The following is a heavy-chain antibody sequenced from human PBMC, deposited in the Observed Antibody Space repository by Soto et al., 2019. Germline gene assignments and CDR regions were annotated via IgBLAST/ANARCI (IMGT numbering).Heavy chain of an antibody. D-gene: IGHD3-10*01. CDR3: AKNRQFRSYYESAGHYDN. Sequence: EVELLESGGGLVQPGGSPRLSCVASGFTFKNYGMRWIRQAPGKGLEWVSGISGSGGVTYYADSVKGRFTISRDNSKNTLYLQMNSLRAEDTAIYYCAKNRQFRSYYESAGHYDNWGQGTLVTVSS. CDR2: ISGSGGVT. CDR1: GFTFKNYG. V-gene: IGHV3-23*01. J-gene: IGHJ4*02.